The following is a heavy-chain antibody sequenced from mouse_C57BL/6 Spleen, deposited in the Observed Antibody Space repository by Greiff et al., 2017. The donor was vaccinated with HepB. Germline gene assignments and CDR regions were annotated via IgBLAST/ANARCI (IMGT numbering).Heavy chain of an antibody. CDR2: IDPETGGT. Sequence: VQLQQSGAELVRPGASVTLSCKASGYTFTDYEMHWVKQTPVHGLEWIGAIDPETGGTAYNQKFKGKAILTADKSSSTAYMELCSLTSEDSAVYYCTRYEDYYGSSPDYWGQGTTLTVSS. CDR3: TRYEDYYGSSPDY. J-gene: IGHJ2*01. D-gene: IGHD1-1*01. CDR1: GYTFTDYE. V-gene: IGHV1-15*01.